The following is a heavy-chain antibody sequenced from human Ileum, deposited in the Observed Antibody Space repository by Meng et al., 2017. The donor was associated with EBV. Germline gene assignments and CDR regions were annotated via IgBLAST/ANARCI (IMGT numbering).Heavy chain of an antibody. CDR3: AGDPHSGSPH. V-gene: IGHV4-61*01. D-gene: IGHD1-26*01. J-gene: IGHJ4*02. Sequence: QVQLQASGPGLVKPSETLLLSFTVAGGSVSSPHSFWTWIRQPPGKGLEWIGYMSYSGSTNYSPPLESRVTISVDTSKNQFSLKLSSVTAADTAVYYCAGDPHSGSPHWGQGTLVTVSS. CDR2: MSYSGST. CDR1: GGSVSSPHSF.